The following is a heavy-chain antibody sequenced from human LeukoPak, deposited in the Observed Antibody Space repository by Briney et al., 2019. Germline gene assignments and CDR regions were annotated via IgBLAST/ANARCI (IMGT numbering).Heavy chain of an antibody. Sequence: PGGSLRLSCAASGFTFSTYWMHWVRQAPRKGLVWVSRINGDGTTTTYADSVKGRFTISRDNAKNTLYLQVSSLRAEDTAVYYCARDLGYCSSTSCYYYYYYMDVWGKGTTVTVSS. D-gene: IGHD2-2*03. CDR1: GFTFSTYW. V-gene: IGHV3-74*03. CDR2: INGDGTTT. J-gene: IGHJ6*03. CDR3: ARDLGYCSSTSCYYYYYYMDV.